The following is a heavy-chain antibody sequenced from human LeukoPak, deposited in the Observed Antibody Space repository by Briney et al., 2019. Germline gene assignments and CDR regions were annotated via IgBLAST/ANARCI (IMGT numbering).Heavy chain of an antibody. J-gene: IGHJ5*02. Sequence: GGSLRLSCAASGFTFVDYAMHWVRQAPGKGLEWVSLISGDGGSTYYADSVKGRFTISRDNSKNSLYLQMNSLRTEDTALYYCAKDGIRCAGLGPWGQGTLVTVSS. CDR3: AKDGIRCAGLGP. CDR2: ISGDGGST. CDR1: GFTFVDYA. D-gene: IGHD3-3*02. V-gene: IGHV3-43*02.